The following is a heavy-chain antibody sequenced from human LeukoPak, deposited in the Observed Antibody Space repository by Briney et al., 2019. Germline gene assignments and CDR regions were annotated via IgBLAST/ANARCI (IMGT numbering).Heavy chain of an antibody. Sequence: GASVTVSFTASGYTFIIYGISWVRQAPGQGLEWMGGIIPIFGTANYAQKFQGRVTITADESTSTAYMELSSLRSEDTAVYYCASRLTMIVVGYDAFDIWGQGTMVTVSS. J-gene: IGHJ3*02. D-gene: IGHD3-22*01. CDR1: GYTFIIYG. CDR2: IIPIFGTA. CDR3: ASRLTMIVVGYDAFDI. V-gene: IGHV1-69*13.